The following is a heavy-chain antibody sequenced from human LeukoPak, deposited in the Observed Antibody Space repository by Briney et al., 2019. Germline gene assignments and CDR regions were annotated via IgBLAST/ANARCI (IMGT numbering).Heavy chain of an antibody. J-gene: IGHJ4*02. CDR2: ISSSGSTI. Sequence: GGSLRLSCAASGFTFSDYYMSWIRQAPGKGLEWVSYISSSGSTIYYADSVKGRFTISRDNAKNSLYLQMNSLRAEDTAVYYCARGLRKYQLLTPVFDYWGQGTLVTVSS. CDR3: ARGLRKYQLLTPVFDY. D-gene: IGHD2-2*01. CDR1: GFTFSDYY. V-gene: IGHV3-11*04.